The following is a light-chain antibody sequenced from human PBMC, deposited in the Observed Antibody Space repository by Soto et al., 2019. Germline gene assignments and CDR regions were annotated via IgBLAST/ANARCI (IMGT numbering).Light chain of an antibody. CDR3: SSFTDTNTYVV. CDR2: DVS. J-gene: IGLJ2*01. Sequence: QSALTQPASVSGSPGQSITISCTGTTSDIGGYNYVSWYQQHPGKAPKLMIYDVSNRPSGVSDRFSGSKSGNTASLTISGLQAEDGADYYCSSFTDTNTYVVLGGGTKLTAL. V-gene: IGLV2-14*01. CDR1: TSDIGGYNY.